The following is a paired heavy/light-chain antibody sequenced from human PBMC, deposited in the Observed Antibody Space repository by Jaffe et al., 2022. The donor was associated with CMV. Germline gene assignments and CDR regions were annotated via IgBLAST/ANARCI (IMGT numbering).Heavy chain of an antibody. CDR1: GFTFSSYS. CDR3: TRPPRPTYCSGNTCSADGWFDP. V-gene: IGHV3-23*01. Sequence: EVQLLESGGGLGQPGGSLRLSCAASGFTFSSYSMDWVRQGPGKGLEWISRINKRGGTTHYADSVKGRFTISRDNSRGTLYLQMNSLRVEDTAVYYCTRPPRPTYCSGNTCSADGWFDPWGQGTLVIVSS. CDR2: INKRGGTT. D-gene: IGHD2-15*01. J-gene: IGHJ5*02.
Light chain of an antibody. CDR2: DVS. CDR3: QQANSFPFT. J-gene: IGKJ3*01. Sequence: DIQMAQSPFSVSASVGDRVTITCRASQDISTWLAWYQQKPGKAPKLLIYDVSTLQSGVPSRFSGSGSGTHFTLTISNLQPEDFATYYCQQANSFPFTFGPGTKVDVK. V-gene: IGKV1D-12*01. CDR1: QDISTW.